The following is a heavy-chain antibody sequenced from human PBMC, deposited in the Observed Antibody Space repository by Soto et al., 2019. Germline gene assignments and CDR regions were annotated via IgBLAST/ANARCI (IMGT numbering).Heavy chain of an antibody. CDR2: IWYDGSNK. J-gene: IGHJ1*01. V-gene: IGHV3-33*01. CDR3: ARERSGYCSGGSCYGYFQH. CDR1: GFTFSSYG. D-gene: IGHD2-15*01. Sequence: QVQLVESGGGVVQPGRSLRLSCAASGFTFSSYGMHWVRQAPGKGLEWVAVIWYDGSNKYYADSVKGRFTISRDNSKNTLYLQMNSLRAEDTAVYYCARERSGYCSGGSCYGYFQHWGQGTLVTVSS.